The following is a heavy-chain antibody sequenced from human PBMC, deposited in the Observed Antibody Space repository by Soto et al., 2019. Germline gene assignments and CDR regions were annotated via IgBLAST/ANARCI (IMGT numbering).Heavy chain of an antibody. CDR2: IYYSGST. CDR1: GGSISSGDYY. V-gene: IGHV4-30-4*01. D-gene: IGHD4-17*01. J-gene: IGHJ4*02. Sequence: PSETLSLTCTVSGGSISSGDYYWRWIRQPPGKGLEWIGYIYYSGSTYYNPSLKSRVTISVDTSKNQFSLKLSSVTAADTAVYYCARDYGDPRGYYFDYWGQGTLVTVSS. CDR3: ARDYGDPRGYYFDY.